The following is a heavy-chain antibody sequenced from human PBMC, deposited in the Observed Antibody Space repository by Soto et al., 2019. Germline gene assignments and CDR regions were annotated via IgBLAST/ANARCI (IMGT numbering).Heavy chain of an antibody. Sequence: PGGSLRLSCVGSGFTFSTYSINWVRQAPGKGLEWVSSISSRSDIYYADSVKGRFAISRDNAKNSVSLQMNSLRAEDTAVYYCAREYTAWPLAYGLDVWGQGTTVTVSS. D-gene: IGHD2-2*02. CDR2: ISSRSDI. V-gene: IGHV3-21*01. J-gene: IGHJ6*02. CDR1: GFTFSTYS. CDR3: AREYTAWPLAYGLDV.